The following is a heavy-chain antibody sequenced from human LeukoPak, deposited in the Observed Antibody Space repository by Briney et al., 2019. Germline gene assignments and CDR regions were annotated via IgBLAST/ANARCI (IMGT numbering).Heavy chain of an antibody. V-gene: IGHV4-34*01. J-gene: IGHJ4*02. Sequence: SETLSLTCAVHGGSLSGNYWSWTRQPPGKGLEWIGQGTHDGVTTYNPSLKSRVTISVDTSRNQVSLKLTSVTAADTAVYYCARGRLATVVTPSISADFDYWGQGTLVTVSS. CDR1: GGSLSGNY. CDR3: ARGRLATVVTPSISADFDY. CDR2: GTHDGVT. D-gene: IGHD4-23*01.